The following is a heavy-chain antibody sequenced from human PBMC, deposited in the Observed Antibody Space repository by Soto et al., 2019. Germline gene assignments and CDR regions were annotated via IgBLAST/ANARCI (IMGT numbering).Heavy chain of an antibody. CDR2: ISYDGSNK. J-gene: IGHJ4*02. Sequence: WGSLRISCASSVFTFSSYGMPWVRQAPGKGLEWVAVISYDGSNKYYADSVKGRFTISRDNSKNTLYLQMNSLRAEDTAVYYCAKDENWNYFDYWGQGTLVTVSS. D-gene: IGHD1-1*01. CDR1: VFTFSSYG. V-gene: IGHV3-30*18. CDR3: AKDENWNYFDY.